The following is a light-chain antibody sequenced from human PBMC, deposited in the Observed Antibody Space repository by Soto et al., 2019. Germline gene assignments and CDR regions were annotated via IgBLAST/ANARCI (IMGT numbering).Light chain of an antibody. CDR2: GAS. CDR3: QHYGSSPRT. CDR1: QSVSSSY. V-gene: IGKV3-20*01. J-gene: IGKJ1*01. Sequence: IGLTQSPGTLSLSPGARATLPCRASQSVSSSYLAWYQRKPGQAPRLLIYGASSRATGIPDRFSGSGSGTDFNLTISRLEPEDFAMYYCQHYGSSPRTFGQGTKAAIK.